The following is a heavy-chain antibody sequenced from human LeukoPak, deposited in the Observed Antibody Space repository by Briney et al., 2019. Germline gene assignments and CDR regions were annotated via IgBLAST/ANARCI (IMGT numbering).Heavy chain of an antibody. CDR1: GGTFSSYA. CDR3: ARVSERDYYDSSGYYYVEDC. CDR2: IIPIFGTA. J-gene: IGHJ4*02. V-gene: IGHV1-69*13. Sequence: ASVKVSCKASGGTFSSYAISWVRQAPGQGLEWMGGIIPIFGTANYAQKFQGRVTITADESTSTAYMELSSLRSEDTAVYYCARVSERDYYDSSGYYYVEDCWGQGTLVTVSS. D-gene: IGHD3-22*01.